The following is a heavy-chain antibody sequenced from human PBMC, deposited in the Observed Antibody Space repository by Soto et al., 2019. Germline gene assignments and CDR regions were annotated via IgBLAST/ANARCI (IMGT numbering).Heavy chain of an antibody. V-gene: IGHV3-23*01. CDR2: ITGNGATT. J-gene: IGHJ4*02. Sequence: EVQLLVSGGGLVQPGGSLRLSCAASGLTFSTYAMSWVRQAPGRGLEWVSSITGNGATTYYTDSVKGRFIISRDNSKNILFLQINSLSAEDTALYFCAKDRANYYVAGGGYYKAGGDYWGQGTLVTVSS. D-gene: IGHD3-10*01. CDR1: GLTFSTYA. CDR3: AKDRANYYVAGGGYYKAGGDY.